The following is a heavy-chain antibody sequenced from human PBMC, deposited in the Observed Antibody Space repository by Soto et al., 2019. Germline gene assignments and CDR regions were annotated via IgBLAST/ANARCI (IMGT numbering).Heavy chain of an antibody. J-gene: IGHJ4*02. CDR3: ARMRTFYYDRIVPPGLDY. CDR2: IIPIFGTA. V-gene: IGHV1-69*13. D-gene: IGHD3-22*01. Sequence: SVKVSCKASGGTFSSYAISWVRQAPGQGLEWMGGIIPIFGTANYAQKFQGRVTITADESTSTAYMELSSLRSEDTAVYYCARMRTFYYDRIVPPGLDYGGQGSLVTVSS. CDR1: GGTFSSYA.